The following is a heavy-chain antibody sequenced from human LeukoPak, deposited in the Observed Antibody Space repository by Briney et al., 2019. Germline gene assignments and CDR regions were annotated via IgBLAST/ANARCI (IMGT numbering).Heavy chain of an antibody. CDR3: ARADSSGYYYLVGY. D-gene: IGHD3-22*01. Sequence: PGGSLRLSCAASGFTFGSYSMNWVRQAPGKGLEWVSSISSSSSYIYYADSVKGRFTISRDNAKNSLYLQMNSLRAEDTAVYYCARADSSGYYYLVGYWGQGTLVTVSS. V-gene: IGHV3-21*01. J-gene: IGHJ4*02. CDR1: GFTFGSYS. CDR2: ISSSSSYI.